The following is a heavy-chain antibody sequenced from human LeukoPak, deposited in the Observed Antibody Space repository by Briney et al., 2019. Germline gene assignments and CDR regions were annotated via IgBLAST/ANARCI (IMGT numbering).Heavy chain of an antibody. CDR1: GFTFSVYW. Sequence: PGGSLRLSCTGSGFTFSVYWMTCARQAPGKGLEWVANLRPDGSDKYYVDSVKGRFTISRDNAKKLVYLQMNSLRAEDTAVYYCARDAYDDASESWGQGTLVTVSS. D-gene: IGHD3-3*01. CDR2: LRPDGSDK. V-gene: IGHV3-7*01. CDR3: ARDAYDDASES. J-gene: IGHJ5*02.